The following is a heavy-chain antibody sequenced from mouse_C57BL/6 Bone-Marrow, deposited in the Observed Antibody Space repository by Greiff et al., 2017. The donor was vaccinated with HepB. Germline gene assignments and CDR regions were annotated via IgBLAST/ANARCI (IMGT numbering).Heavy chain of an antibody. CDR3: ARRGLGR. V-gene: IGHV1-19*01. D-gene: IGHD4-1*01. Sequence: EVQLVESGPVLVKPGASVKMSCKASGYTFTDYYMNWVKQSHGKSLEWIGVINPYNGGTSYNQKFKGKATLTVDKSSSTAYMELNSLTSEDSAVYYCARRGLGRWGQGTTLTVSS. J-gene: IGHJ2*01. CDR2: INPYNGGT. CDR1: GYTFTDYY.